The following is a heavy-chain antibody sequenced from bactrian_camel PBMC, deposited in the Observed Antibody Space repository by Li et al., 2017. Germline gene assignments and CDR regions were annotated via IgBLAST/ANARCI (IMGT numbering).Heavy chain of an antibody. D-gene: IGHD2*01. CDR3: AADLARHCGSFTGFFRRGY. CDR1: GSVVGSTR. CDR2: LYHYSGRT. Sequence: VQLVESGGGSVEAGGSLRLSCVRSGSVVGSTRTAWFRQVPGKERDGVAVLYHYSGRTDYADSVKGRFTLSEDSATKTLYLQMNNMKPEDTAVYYCAADLARHCGSFTGFFRRGYWCQGTQVTVS. V-gene: IGHV3S54*01. J-gene: IGHJ4*01.